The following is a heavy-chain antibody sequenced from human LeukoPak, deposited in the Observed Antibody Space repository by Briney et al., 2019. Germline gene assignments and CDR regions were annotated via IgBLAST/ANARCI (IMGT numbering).Heavy chain of an antibody. CDR3: ARGSTSCCYGNWFDP. CDR2: IYHSGNT. D-gene: IGHD2-2*01. CDR1: GYSISSGYY. J-gene: IGHJ5*02. Sequence: SETLSLTCAVSGYSISSGYYWGWIRQPPGKGLEWIGSIYHSGNTYYNPSLKSRVTISVDTSKNQFSLKLSSVTAADTAVYYCARGSTSCCYGNWFDPWGQGTLVTVSS. V-gene: IGHV4-38-2*01.